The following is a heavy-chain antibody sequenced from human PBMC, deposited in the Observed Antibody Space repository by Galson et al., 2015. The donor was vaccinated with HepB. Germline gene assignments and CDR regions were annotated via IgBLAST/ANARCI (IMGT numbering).Heavy chain of an antibody. Sequence: SLRLSCAASGFTFSDYYMSWIRQAPGKGLEWVSYISSSSSYTNYADSVKGRFTISRDNAKNSLYLQMNSLRAEDTAVYYCARVMVGATYYFDYWGQGTLVTVSS. D-gene: IGHD1-26*01. J-gene: IGHJ4*02. CDR2: ISSSSSYT. CDR3: ARVMVGATYYFDY. CDR1: GFTFSDYY. V-gene: IGHV3-11*06.